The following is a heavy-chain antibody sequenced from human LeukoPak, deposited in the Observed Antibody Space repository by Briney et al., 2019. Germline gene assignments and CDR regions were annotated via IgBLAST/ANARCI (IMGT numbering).Heavy chain of an antibody. CDR2: ISGSGART. Sequence: GGSLRLSCAASGFTFSSYAMGWVRQAPGKGLEWVSAISGSGARTYYADSVKGRFTISRDNAKNSLYLQMNSLRAEDTAVYYCARWKRWLHFDYWGQGTLVTVSS. CDR1: GFTFSSYA. CDR3: ARWKRWLHFDY. D-gene: IGHD5-24*01. V-gene: IGHV3-23*01. J-gene: IGHJ4*02.